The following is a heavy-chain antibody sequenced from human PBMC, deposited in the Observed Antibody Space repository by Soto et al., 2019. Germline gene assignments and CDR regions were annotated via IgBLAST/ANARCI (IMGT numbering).Heavy chain of an antibody. D-gene: IGHD3-3*01. CDR2: IYPNSGDT. CDR1: GYTFTGYY. Sequence: ASVKVSCKASGYTFTGYYMHWVRQAPGQGLEWMGRIYPNSGDTNYAQKFQGRVTMTRDTSISTAYMELSRLRSDDTAVYYCVRDYDFWSASYFDSWGQGTLVTVSS. J-gene: IGHJ4*02. CDR3: VRDYDFWSASYFDS. V-gene: IGHV1-2*06.